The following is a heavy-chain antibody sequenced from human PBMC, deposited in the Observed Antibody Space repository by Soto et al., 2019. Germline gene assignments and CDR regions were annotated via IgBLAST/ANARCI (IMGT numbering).Heavy chain of an antibody. D-gene: IGHD7-27*01. V-gene: IGHV3-7*03. CDR1: GFTLSNYW. CDR3: VRELGLAY. Sequence: LRLSCAASGFTLSNYWMTWVRQAPGKGLEWVANINKDGSQKNYVDSVKGRFTIARDNGQNSLSLQINSLRVEDTAVYYCVRELGLAYWGQGALVTVSS. CDR2: INKDGSQK. J-gene: IGHJ4*02.